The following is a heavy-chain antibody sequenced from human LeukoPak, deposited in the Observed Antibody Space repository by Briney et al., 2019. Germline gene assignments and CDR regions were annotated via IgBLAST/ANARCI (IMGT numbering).Heavy chain of an antibody. D-gene: IGHD3-10*01. J-gene: IGHJ4*02. V-gene: IGHV3-74*01. Sequence: PGGSLRLSCAASGFTFSSYWMHWVRQAPGKGLVWVSRINSDGSSTSYADSVKGRFTISRDNAKNTLYLQMNSLRVGDTAVYYCAREWSGFGELPDYWGQGTLVTVSS. CDR2: INSDGSST. CDR1: GFTFSSYW. CDR3: AREWSGFGELPDY.